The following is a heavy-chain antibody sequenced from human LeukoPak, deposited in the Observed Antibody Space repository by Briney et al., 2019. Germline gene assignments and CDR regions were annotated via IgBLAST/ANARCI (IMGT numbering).Heavy chain of an antibody. CDR2: IYKSGTT. J-gene: IGHJ4*02. CDR3: ARVFGGNSLDH. Sequence: SETLSLTCTVSPGFINNYYWSWLRQPAGKGLEWIGRIYKSGTTYYGPSLQSRVTMSIDTSKNQFSLRLSAVTAADTVIYYCARVFGGNSLDHWGQGILVAVSS. V-gene: IGHV4-4*07. CDR1: PGFINNYY. D-gene: IGHD4-23*01.